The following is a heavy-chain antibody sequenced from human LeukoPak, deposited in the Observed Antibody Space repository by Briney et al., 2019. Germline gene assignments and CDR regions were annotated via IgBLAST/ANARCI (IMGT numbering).Heavy chain of an antibody. CDR2: INPNSGGT. CDR3: ARAYYYDSSGYLDAFDI. D-gene: IGHD3-22*01. CDR1: GYTFTGYY. Sequence: ASVKVSCKASGYTFTGYYMHWVRQAPGQGLEWMGWINPNSGGTNYAQKFQGRVTMTRDTSISTAYMELSRLRSNDTAVYYCARAYYYDSSGYLDAFDIWGQGTMVTVSS. V-gene: IGHV1-2*02. J-gene: IGHJ3*02.